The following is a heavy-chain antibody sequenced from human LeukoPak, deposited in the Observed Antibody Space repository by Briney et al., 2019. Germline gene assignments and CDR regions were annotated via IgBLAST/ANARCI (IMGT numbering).Heavy chain of an antibody. CDR2: IYSGGGT. Sequence: GGSLRLSCAASGFTVSSNYMSSVRQAPGKGLEWVSVIYSGGGTYYADAVKGRFTISRDNSKNTLYLQMNSLRAGDTAVYYCARDHYVDAFDIWGQGTMVTVSS. CDR1: GFTVSSNY. CDR3: ARDHYVDAFDI. D-gene: IGHD3-16*01. J-gene: IGHJ3*02. V-gene: IGHV3-66*01.